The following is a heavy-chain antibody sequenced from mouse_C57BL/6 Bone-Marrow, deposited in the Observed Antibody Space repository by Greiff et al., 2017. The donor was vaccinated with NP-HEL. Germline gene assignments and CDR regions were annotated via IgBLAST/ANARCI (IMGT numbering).Heavy chain of an antibody. CDR1: GYTFTIYW. CDR2: IYPGSGST. CDR3: ARGRAIYYGYDESAMDY. D-gene: IGHD2-2*01. J-gene: IGHJ4*01. Sequence: VQLQQPGAELVKPGASVKMSCKASGYTFTIYWITWVKQRPGQGLEWIGDIYPGSGSTNYNEKFKSKATLTVDTSSSTAYMQLSSLTSEDSAVYYCARGRAIYYGYDESAMDYWGQGTSVTVSS. V-gene: IGHV1-55*01.